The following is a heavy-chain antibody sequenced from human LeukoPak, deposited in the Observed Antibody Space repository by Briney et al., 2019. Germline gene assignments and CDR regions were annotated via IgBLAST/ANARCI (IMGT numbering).Heavy chain of an antibody. J-gene: IGHJ4*02. CDR1: GDSFSYFY. D-gene: IGHD1-1*01. V-gene: IGHV4-59*01. CDR3: ARDWAIELERIYYFDY. Sequence: SETLSLTCTVSGDSFSYFYWSWIRQPPGKGLEWIGYIYNSGSTSYNPSLRSRVTISLDTSKNQFSLKLSSVTAADTAIYYCARDWAIELERIYYFDYWGQGTLVTVSS. CDR2: IYNSGST.